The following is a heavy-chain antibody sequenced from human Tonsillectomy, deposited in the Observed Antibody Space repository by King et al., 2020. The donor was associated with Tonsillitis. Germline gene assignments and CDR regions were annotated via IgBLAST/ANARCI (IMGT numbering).Heavy chain of an antibody. CDR1: GFTFSAFG. V-gene: IGHV3-30*18. J-gene: IGHJ4*02. D-gene: IGHD3-16*01. Sequence: VQLVESGGGLVQPGTSLRLSCIASGFTFSAFGLHWVRQAPGNGLEWVALISYDGRNTYYADSVKGRFTISRDNSRNTLNLRMNSLRPDDTAVYYCAKDLVGAAFDYWGQGTLVTVSS. CDR3: AKDLVGAAFDY. CDR2: ISYDGRNT.